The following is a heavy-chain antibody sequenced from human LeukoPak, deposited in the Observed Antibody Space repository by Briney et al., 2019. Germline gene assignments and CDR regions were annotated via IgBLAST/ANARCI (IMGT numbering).Heavy chain of an antibody. CDR1: GGSISSSSSYY. D-gene: IGHD3-9*01. V-gene: IGHV4-39*07. CDR3: ARGLRTRSLNYDILTGKHAFDI. CDR2: IYYSGST. Sequence: SETLSLTCTVSGGSISSSSSYYWGWIRQPPGKGLEWIGSIYYSGSTYYNPSLKSRVTISVDTSKNQFSLKLSSVTAADTAVYYCARGLRTRSLNYDILTGKHAFDIWGQGTMVTVSS. J-gene: IGHJ3*02.